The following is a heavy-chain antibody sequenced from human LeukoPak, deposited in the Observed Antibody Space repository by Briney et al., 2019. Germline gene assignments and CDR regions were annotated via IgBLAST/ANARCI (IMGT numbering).Heavy chain of an antibody. D-gene: IGHD3-10*01. V-gene: IGHV4-34*01. CDR3: ARGCTYYGSGSYYKNWFDP. Sequence: SETLSLTCTVSGGSISSYYWSWIRQPPGKGLEWIGEINHSGSTNYNPSLKSRVTISVDTSKNQFSLKLSSVTAADTAVYYCARGCTYYGSGSYYKNWFDPWGQGTLVTVSS. J-gene: IGHJ5*02. CDR1: GGSISSYY. CDR2: INHSGST.